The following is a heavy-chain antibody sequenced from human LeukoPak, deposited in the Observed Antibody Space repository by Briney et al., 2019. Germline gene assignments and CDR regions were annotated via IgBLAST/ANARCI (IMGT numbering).Heavy chain of an antibody. CDR3: AKVLVPAPLNDAFDI. CDR1: GFTFSSYA. Sequence: GGSLRLSCAASGFTFSSYAMSWVRQAPGKGLEWISAISGSGGSTYYADSVKGRFTISRDNSKNTLYLQMNSLRAEDTAVYYCAKVLVPAPLNDAFDIWGQGTMVTVSS. J-gene: IGHJ3*02. CDR2: ISGSGGST. V-gene: IGHV3-23*01. D-gene: IGHD2-2*01.